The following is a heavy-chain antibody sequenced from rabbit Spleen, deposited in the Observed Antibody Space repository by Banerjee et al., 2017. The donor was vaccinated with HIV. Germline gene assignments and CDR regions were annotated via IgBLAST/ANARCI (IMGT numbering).Heavy chain of an antibody. Sequence: QLKESGGGLVQPGGSLKLSCKGSGFDFSTYSMSWVRQAPGKGLEWIGIIYAAKGSTDYASWVNGRFTISNDNAQSTVDLKMTSLTAADTATYFCARAIVPWLGLTRLDLWGPGTLVTVS. J-gene: IGHJ3*01. CDR2: IYAAKGST. D-gene: IGHD4-1*01. CDR1: GFDFSTYS. V-gene: IGHV1S7*01. CDR3: ARAIVPWLGLTRLDL.